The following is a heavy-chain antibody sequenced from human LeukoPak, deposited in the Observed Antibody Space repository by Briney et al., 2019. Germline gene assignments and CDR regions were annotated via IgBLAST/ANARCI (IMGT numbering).Heavy chain of an antibody. CDR2: IYSGGST. CDR1: GFTVSSDY. V-gene: IGHV3-66*01. Sequence: GGSLRLSCAASGFTVSSDYMSWVRQAPGKGLEWVSVIYSGGSTYYADSVKGRFTISRDNSKNTLYLQMNSLRAEDTAVYYCAREAPGSAFDIWGQGTMVTVSS. CDR3: AREAPGSAFDI. J-gene: IGHJ3*02.